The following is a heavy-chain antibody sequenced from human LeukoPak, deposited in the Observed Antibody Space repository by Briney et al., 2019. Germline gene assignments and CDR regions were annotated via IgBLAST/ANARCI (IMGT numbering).Heavy chain of an antibody. CDR2: ISDDGRHN. J-gene: IGHJ4*02. CDR3: ARVYLDRLTPVYFAH. Sequence: GGSLRLSCAASGFTFSSYSMNWVRQAPGKGLEWVAVISDDGRHNYYADSVKGRFTISRDNSKSTLYLQMNSLRDDDSAEYFCARVYLDRLTPVYFAHWGREPRSPSPQ. D-gene: IGHD2-8*01. V-gene: IGHV3-30*03. CDR1: GFTFSSYS.